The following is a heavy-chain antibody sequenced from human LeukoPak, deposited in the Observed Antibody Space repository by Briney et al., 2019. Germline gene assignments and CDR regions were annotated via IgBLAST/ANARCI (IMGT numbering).Heavy chain of an antibody. CDR1: GFTFSTYE. CDR2: ISSSGSTM. CDR3: ARVQSTVTTLDY. D-gene: IGHD4-17*01. Sequence: GGSLRLSCEASGFTFSTYEMNWVRQAPGKGLEWVSYISSSGSTMYSADSVKGRFTISRDNAKNSLYLQMNSLRAEDTAVYYCARVQSTVTTLDYWGQGTLVTVSS. V-gene: IGHV3-48*03. J-gene: IGHJ4*02.